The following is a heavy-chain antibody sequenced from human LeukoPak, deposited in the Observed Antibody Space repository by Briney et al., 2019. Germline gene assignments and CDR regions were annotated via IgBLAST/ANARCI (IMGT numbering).Heavy chain of an antibody. CDR3: ARGVDMIVVVISDAFDI. V-gene: IGHV1-2*02. D-gene: IGHD3-22*01. CDR2: INPNSGGT. CDR1: VYTFTGYY. Sequence: ASVNLSRKASVYTFTGYYMHGVRQARRQGREWMGWINPNSGGTHYAQKFQGRVTMNRDTSISTAYMEVSGLRYGDTAVYYCARGVDMIVVVISDAFDIWGQGTMVTVSS. J-gene: IGHJ3*02.